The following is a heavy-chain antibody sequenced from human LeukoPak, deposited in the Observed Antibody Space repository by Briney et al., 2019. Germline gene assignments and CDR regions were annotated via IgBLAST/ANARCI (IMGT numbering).Heavy chain of an antibody. CDR2: IKNDGSDK. D-gene: IGHD5-12*01. J-gene: IGHJ4*02. CDR3: VNLGYSD. Sequence: GGSLRLSCEASGFSFSAAWMTWARQAPGKGLEWVATIKNDGSDKYYVDSVKGRFTLSRDNAKNSVYLQMNSLRVEDTAVYYCVNLGYSDGGQGTLVTVSS. CDR1: GFSFSAAW. V-gene: IGHV3-7*01.